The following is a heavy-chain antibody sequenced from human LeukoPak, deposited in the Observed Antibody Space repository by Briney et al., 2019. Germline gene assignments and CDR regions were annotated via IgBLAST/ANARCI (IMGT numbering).Heavy chain of an antibody. CDR1: GFTFGDYA. Sequence: GGSLRLSCTASGFTFGDYAMSWFRQAPGKGLEWVGFIRSKAYGGTTEYAPSVKGRFTISRDDSKSIAYLQMNSLKTEDTAVYYCTREPGYSSGWYSDYWGQGTLVTVSS. V-gene: IGHV3-49*03. CDR3: TREPGYSSGWYSDY. CDR2: IRSKAYGGTT. J-gene: IGHJ4*02. D-gene: IGHD6-19*01.